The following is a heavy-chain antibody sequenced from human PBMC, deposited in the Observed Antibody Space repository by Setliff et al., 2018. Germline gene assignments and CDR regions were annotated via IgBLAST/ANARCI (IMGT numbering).Heavy chain of an antibody. Sequence: ASVKVSCQTSEGTFSSSSINWVRQAPGLGLEWMGAIVPVLNTVNYAPNFQGRVTITADDSTTTVHMELSSLTSADTAVYFCAREPGTYMGNDGFDVWGQGTVVTVSS. CDR3: AREPGTYMGNDGFDV. D-gene: IGHD1-7*01. CDR1: EGTFSSSS. V-gene: IGHV1-69*13. CDR2: IVPVLNTV. J-gene: IGHJ3*01.